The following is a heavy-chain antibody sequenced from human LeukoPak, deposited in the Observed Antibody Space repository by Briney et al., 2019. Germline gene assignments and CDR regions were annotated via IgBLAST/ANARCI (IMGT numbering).Heavy chain of an antibody. J-gene: IGHJ4*02. V-gene: IGHV4-61*01. D-gene: IGHD3-22*01. CDR3: ARARYYYDSSGYYDY. Sequence: SETLSLTCIVSGGSISSISYYWSWIRQHPGKGLEWIGYIYYSGSTNYNPSLKSRVTISVDTSKNQFSLKLSSVTAADTAVYYCARARYYYDSSGYYDYWGQGTLVTVSS. CDR2: IYYSGST. CDR1: GGSISSISYY.